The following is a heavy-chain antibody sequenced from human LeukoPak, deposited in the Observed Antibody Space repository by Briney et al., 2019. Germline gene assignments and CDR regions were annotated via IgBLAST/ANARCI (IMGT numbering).Heavy chain of an antibody. CDR1: GYSFTSYW. Sequence: GESLKISWKGSGYSFTSYWIGWVRQMPGKGLEWMGIIYPGDSGTRYRPCFQGQVTTSPYKAISTAYLLWSSLKASDPAMYYCARPNSITYDFWSGYYYAFDIWGQGTMVTVSS. D-gene: IGHD3-3*01. V-gene: IGHV5-51*01. CDR3: ARPNSITYDFWSGYYYAFDI. J-gene: IGHJ3*02. CDR2: IYPGDSGT.